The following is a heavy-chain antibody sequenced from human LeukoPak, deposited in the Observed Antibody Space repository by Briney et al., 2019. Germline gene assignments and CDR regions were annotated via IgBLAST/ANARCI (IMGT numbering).Heavy chain of an antibody. D-gene: IGHD3-16*02. CDR3: ARESVPVIAIPRGLNY. CDR2: ISAYNGNT. Sequence: ASVKVSCKASGYTFTGYYIHWVRQAPGQGLEWMGWISAYNGNTNYAQKLQGRVTMTTDTSTSTAYMELRSLRSDDTAVYYCARESVPVIAIPRGLNYWGQGTLVTVSS. V-gene: IGHV1-18*04. CDR1: GYTFTGYY. J-gene: IGHJ4*02.